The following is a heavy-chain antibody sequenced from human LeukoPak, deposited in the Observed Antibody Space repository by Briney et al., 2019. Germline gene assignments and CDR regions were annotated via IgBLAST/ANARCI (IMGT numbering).Heavy chain of an antibody. J-gene: IGHJ4*02. D-gene: IGHD6-19*01. Sequence: SETLSLTCTVSGGSISSYYWSWIRQPPGKGLEWIGYIYYSGSTNYNPSLKSRVTIPVDTSKNQFSLKLSSVTAADTAVCYCASGSSGWSEFDYWGQGTLVTVSS. CDR3: ASGSSGWSEFDY. CDR1: GGSISSYY. CDR2: IYYSGST. V-gene: IGHV4-59*08.